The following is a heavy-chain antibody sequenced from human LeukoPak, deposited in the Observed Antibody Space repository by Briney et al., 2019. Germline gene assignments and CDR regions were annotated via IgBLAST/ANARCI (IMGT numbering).Heavy chain of an antibody. D-gene: IGHD5-18*01. CDR1: GFTVSSSY. Sequence: GGSLRLSCAASGFTVSSSYMSWVRQAPGKGLEWVSVIYSGGSTYYADSVKGRFTISRDNSKNTLYLQMNSLRAEDTAVYYCARGLTAIFFDYWGQGTLVTVSS. CDR2: IYSGGST. V-gene: IGHV3-66*01. CDR3: ARGLTAIFFDY. J-gene: IGHJ4*02.